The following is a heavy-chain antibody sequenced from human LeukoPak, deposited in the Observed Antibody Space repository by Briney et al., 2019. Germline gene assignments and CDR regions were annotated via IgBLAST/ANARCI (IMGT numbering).Heavy chain of an antibody. CDR1: GGSISSYY. V-gene: IGHV4-59*08. CDR2: IYHSEST. D-gene: IGHD3-22*01. J-gene: IGHJ4*02. Sequence: SETLTLTCTVSGGSISSYYWSWIRQPPGEGLEWIGFIYHSESTNYNPSLKSRVTISVDTSTNQFSLKMKSVTAADTAVYYCAKHSFDSGDYFDDWCGAAVATVSS. CDR3: AKHSFDSGDYFDD.